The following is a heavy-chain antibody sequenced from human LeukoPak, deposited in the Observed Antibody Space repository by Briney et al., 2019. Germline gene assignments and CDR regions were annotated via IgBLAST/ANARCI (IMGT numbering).Heavy chain of an antibody. Sequence: GASVNVSCKASVYTFTSYGISWVRQAPGQGLEWMGWVSAYNGNTNYAQNLQGRVTMTTDTSTITAYIELSSLRSDDTAVYCCARVWSLQLSLPTGGMDVWGQGTTVSVSS. CDR1: VYTFTSYG. J-gene: IGHJ6*02. CDR3: ARVWSLQLSLPTGGMDV. V-gene: IGHV1-18*01. CDR2: VSAYNGNT. D-gene: IGHD1-1*01.